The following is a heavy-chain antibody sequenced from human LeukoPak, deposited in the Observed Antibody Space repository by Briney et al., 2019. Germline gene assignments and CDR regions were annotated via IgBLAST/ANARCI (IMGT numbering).Heavy chain of an antibody. J-gene: IGHJ5*02. CDR2: IYYSGST. CDR1: GGSISSGGYY. CDR3: AIGYGSGWFDP. Sequence: SETLSLTCTVSGGSISSGGYYWSWIRQHPGKGLEWIGYIYYSGSTYYNPSLKSRVTISVDTSKNQFSLKLSSVTAGDTAVYYCAIGYGSGWFDPWGQGTLVTVSS. V-gene: IGHV4-31*03. D-gene: IGHD3-10*01.